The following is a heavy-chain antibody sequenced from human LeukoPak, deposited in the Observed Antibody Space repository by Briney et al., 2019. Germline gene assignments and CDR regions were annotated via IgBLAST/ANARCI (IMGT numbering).Heavy chain of an antibody. D-gene: IGHD6-6*01. CDR2: ISTKANSYAT. Sequence: PGGSPKLSCAASGFTFSGSTMRWVRQASGEGLEWVGRISTKANSYATAYAASVKGRFTISRDDSKNTAYLQMNSLKTEDTAVYYCTSPYSTSNVIYWGQGTLVTVSA. CDR1: GFTFSGST. V-gene: IGHV3-73*01. J-gene: IGHJ4*02. CDR3: TSPYSTSNVIY.